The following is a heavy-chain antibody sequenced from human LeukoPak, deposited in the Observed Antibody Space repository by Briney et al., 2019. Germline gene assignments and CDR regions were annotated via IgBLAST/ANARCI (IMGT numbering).Heavy chain of an antibody. J-gene: IGHJ4*02. CDR3: AKDMGRGWCYFDY. V-gene: IGHV3-23*01. CDR1: GFTFSTYA. CDR2: FTGGEGIT. Sequence: GGSLRPSCAASGFTFSTYAMSWVRQAPGKGLGWVSTFTGGEGITHYADSVKGRFTISRDNSKNTLYLQMNSLRVEDTAVYYCAKDMGRGWCYFDYWGQGTLVTVSS. D-gene: IGHD6-19*01.